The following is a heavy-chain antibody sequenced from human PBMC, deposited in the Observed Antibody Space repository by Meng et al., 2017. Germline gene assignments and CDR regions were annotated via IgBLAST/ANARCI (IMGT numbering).Heavy chain of an antibody. CDR3: ARFKSSGGDNNWFDP. Sequence: SVKVSCKASGGTFSSYAISWVRQAPGQGLEWMGGIIPIFGTANYAQKVQGRVTITADESTSTAYMELSSPRSEDTAVYYCARFKSSGGDNNWFDPWGQGTLVTVSS. J-gene: IGHJ5*02. D-gene: IGHD2-21*01. CDR2: IIPIFGTA. V-gene: IGHV1-69*13. CDR1: GGTFSSYA.